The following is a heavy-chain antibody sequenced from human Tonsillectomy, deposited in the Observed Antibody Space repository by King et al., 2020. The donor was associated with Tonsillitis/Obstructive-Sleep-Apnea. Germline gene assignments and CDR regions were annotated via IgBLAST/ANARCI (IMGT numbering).Heavy chain of an antibody. Sequence: QLVQSGAEVKKPGSSVKVSCKASGGDFSSYAFNWVRQAPGQGLEWMGRIIPILGITNYAQKFQGRVTITADKVTSTAYMELSSLRSEDTAVYYCARDRVHIVATDYYMDGWGKGTTVTVSS. CDR1: GGDFSSYA. J-gene: IGHJ6*03. CDR2: IIPILGIT. V-gene: IGHV1-69*04. CDR3: ARDRVHIVATDYYMDG. D-gene: IGHD5-12*01.